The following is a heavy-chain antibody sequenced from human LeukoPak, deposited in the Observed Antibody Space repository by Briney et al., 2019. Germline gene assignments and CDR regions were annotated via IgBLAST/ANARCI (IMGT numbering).Heavy chain of an antibody. Sequence: SETLSLTCTVSGGSISSYYWSWIRQPPGKGLEWIGYIYYSGSTNYNPSLRSRVTISIDTSKNQFSLKVKSVTAADTAVYYCAATRDFGTKHEYWGQGTLVTVSS. J-gene: IGHJ4*02. CDR2: IYYSGST. CDR1: GGSISSYY. CDR3: AATRDFGTKHEY. D-gene: IGHD2-8*01. V-gene: IGHV4-59*01.